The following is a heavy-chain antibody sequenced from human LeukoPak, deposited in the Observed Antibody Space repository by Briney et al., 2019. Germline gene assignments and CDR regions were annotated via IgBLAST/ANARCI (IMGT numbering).Heavy chain of an antibody. CDR1: GYTFTSYY. CDR3: ARAHIITMVRGVRGSFDY. V-gene: IGHV1-2*02. CDR2: INPNRGGT. D-gene: IGHD3-10*01. Sequence: GASVKVSCKASGYTFTSYYMHWVRQAPGQGREWRGWINPNRGGTNYAQKFQGRVTMTSYTSISTAYMELSRLRSDDTAVYYCARAHIITMVRGVRGSFDYWGQGTLVTVSS. J-gene: IGHJ4*02.